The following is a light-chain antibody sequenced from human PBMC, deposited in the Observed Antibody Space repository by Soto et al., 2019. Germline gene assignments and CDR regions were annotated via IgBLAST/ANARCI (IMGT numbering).Light chain of an antibody. CDR1: SSNIGAGYD. CDR3: QSYDSSLSGSNV. V-gene: IGLV1-40*01. Sequence: QSVLTQLPSVSGAPGQRVTISCTGSSSNIGAGYDVHWYQQLPGTAPKLLIYGNSNRPSGVPDRFSGSKSGTSASLAITGLQAEDEADYYCQSYDSSLSGSNVFGTGTKLTVL. J-gene: IGLJ1*01. CDR2: GNS.